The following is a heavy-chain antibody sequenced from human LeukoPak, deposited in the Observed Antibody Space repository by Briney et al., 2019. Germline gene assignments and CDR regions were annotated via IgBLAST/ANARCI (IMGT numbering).Heavy chain of an antibody. CDR1: GFTVSSYA. J-gene: IGHJ4*02. CDR3: AKDRRCSGGSCHIYDY. CDR2: ISGSGGST. D-gene: IGHD2-15*01. Sequence: GGSLRLSWAAAGFTVSSYAMSWVRQAAGRGLGWVSAISGSGGSTYYADSVKGRFTISRDNSKTTLYLQMHSLRAEDTAVYYRAKDRRCSGGSCHIYDYWGQGTLVPVSS. V-gene: IGHV3-23*01.